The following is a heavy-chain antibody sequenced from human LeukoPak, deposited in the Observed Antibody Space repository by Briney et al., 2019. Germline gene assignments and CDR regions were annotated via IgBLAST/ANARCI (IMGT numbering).Heavy chain of an antibody. V-gene: IGHV4-39*01. CDR3: ARLKSGQLVYY. CDR2: IYYSGST. J-gene: IGHJ4*02. CDR1: GCSISSSSYY. Sequence: SETLSLTCTVSGCSISSSSYYWGWIRQPPGKGLEGIGSIYYSGSTYYNPSLKRRVTISVDTSKNQFSLKLSSVTAADTAVYYCARLKSGQLVYYWGQGTLVTVSS. D-gene: IGHD6-6*01.